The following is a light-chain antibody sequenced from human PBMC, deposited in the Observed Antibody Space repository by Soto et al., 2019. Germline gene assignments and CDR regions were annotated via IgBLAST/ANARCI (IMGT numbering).Light chain of an antibody. CDR1: QSVSSN. J-gene: IGKJ1*01. CDR3: QQYNNWWT. V-gene: IGKV3-15*01. Sequence: ETVLTQSPVTLSVSPGERATLSCRAGQSVSSNLAWYQQKPGQAPRLLIYGASTRATGIPARFTGSGSGTEFTLTISSLQFDDSAVYYCQQYNNWWTFGQGTKVDIK. CDR2: GAS.